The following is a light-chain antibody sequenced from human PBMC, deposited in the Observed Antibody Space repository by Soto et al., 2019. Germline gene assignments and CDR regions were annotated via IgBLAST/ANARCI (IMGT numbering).Light chain of an antibody. Sequence: QSVLTQSPSASASLGASVKLTCTLSSGHSSYAIAWHQQQPEKGPRYLMKLNSDGSHSKGDGLPDRFSGASSGAERYLPISRLQSEDDADYYCQTWGTGMGVFGGGTKLTVL. CDR3: QTWGTGMGV. J-gene: IGLJ3*02. CDR1: SGHSSYA. CDR2: LNSDGSH. V-gene: IGLV4-69*01.